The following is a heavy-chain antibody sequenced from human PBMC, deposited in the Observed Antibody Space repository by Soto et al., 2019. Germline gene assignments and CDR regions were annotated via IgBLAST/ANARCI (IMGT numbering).Heavy chain of an antibody. CDR2: IIPIFGTA. J-gene: IGHJ4*02. CDR1: GGTFSSYA. CDR3: AGRPEGADGYNPYDY. V-gene: IGHV1-69*12. D-gene: IGHD5-12*01. Sequence: QVQLVQSGAEVKKPGSSVKVSCKASGGTFSSYAISWVRQAPGQGLEWMGGIIPIFGTANYAQKFQGRVTLTADESTSTADMELSSLRSEDTAVYYCAGRPEGADGYNPYDYWGQGTLVTVSS.